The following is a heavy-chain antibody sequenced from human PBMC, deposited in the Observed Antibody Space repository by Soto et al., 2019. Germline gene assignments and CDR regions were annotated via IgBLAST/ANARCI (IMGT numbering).Heavy chain of an antibody. CDR1: GLTVSSNY. V-gene: IGHV3-53*02. CDR3: ARDRPGDEGDGFDI. CDR2: LYSGGST. J-gene: IGHJ3*02. Sequence: EVQLVETGGGLIQPGGSLRLSFAASGLTVSSNYMNWVRQAPGKGLEWVSVLYSGGSTHYAGSVKGRFIISRDNSKNTLYLQMNSLRVEDTAVYYCARDRPGDEGDGFDIWGHGTMVTVSS. D-gene: IGHD3-10*01.